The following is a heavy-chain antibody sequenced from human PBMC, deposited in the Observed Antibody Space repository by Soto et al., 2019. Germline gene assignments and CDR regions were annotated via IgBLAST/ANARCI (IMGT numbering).Heavy chain of an antibody. D-gene: IGHD3-3*01. CDR1: CDSINRDKYY. J-gene: IGHJ6*03. CDR3: ARGHTHYDFWSGYYRAGRYYYYMDV. Sequence: TSETLFLTCSVSCDSINRDKYYWGWIPQPPGKGLEWIGSIYFSGNTYYNPSLQSRVTISVDTSKNQFSLKLSSVTAADTAVYYCARGHTHYDFWSGYYRAGRYYYYMDVWGKGTTVTVSS. V-gene: IGHV4-39*01. CDR2: IYFSGNT.